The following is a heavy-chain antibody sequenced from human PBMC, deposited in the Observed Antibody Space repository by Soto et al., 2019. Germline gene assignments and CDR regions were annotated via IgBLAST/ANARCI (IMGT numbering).Heavy chain of an antibody. D-gene: IGHD6-13*01. J-gene: IGHJ6*02. CDR1: GFTFSSYA. CDR3: AKHPNIAAAGSGGMDV. Sequence: PGGSLRLSCAASGFTFSSYAMSWFRQAPGKGLEWVSAISGSGGSTYYADSVKGRFTISRDNSKNTLYLQMNSLRAEDTAVYYCAKHPNIAAAGSGGMDVWGQGTTVTVSS. V-gene: IGHV3-23*01. CDR2: ISGSGGST.